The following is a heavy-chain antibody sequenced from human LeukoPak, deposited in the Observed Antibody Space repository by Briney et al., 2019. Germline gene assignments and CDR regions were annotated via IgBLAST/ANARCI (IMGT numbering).Heavy chain of an antibody. Sequence: GASVKVSCRASGYAFTGYHMHRVRQAPGQGLEWMGRINPNSGDTNYAQNFQGRVTMTRDTSINTAYMELSRLRSDDTAVYYCARDYCSSTSCLFDYWGQGTLVTVSS. CDR3: ARDYCSSTSCLFDY. CDR1: GYAFTGYH. D-gene: IGHD2-2*01. V-gene: IGHV1-2*06. CDR2: INPNSGDT. J-gene: IGHJ4*02.